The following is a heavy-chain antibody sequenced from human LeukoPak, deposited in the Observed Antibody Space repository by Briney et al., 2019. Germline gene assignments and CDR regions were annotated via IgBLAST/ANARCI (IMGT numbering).Heavy chain of an antibody. CDR2: IKQDGSEK. Sequence: GGSLRLSCAASGFTFSSYWMSWVRQAPGEGLEWVANIKQDGSEKYYVDSVKGRFTISRDNAKNSLYLQMNSLRAEDTAVYYCARVLELRTNYDFWSGYGEYYFDYWGQGTLVTVSS. V-gene: IGHV3-7*01. CDR1: GFTFSSYW. D-gene: IGHD3-3*01. CDR3: ARVLELRTNYDFWSGYGEYYFDY. J-gene: IGHJ4*02.